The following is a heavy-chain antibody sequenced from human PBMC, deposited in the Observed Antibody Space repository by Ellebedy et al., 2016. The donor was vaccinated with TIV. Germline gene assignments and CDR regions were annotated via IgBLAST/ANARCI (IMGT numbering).Heavy chain of an antibody. CDR3: ARAHYSYGSSY. CDR2: ISAYNGNT. V-gene: IGHV1-18*01. D-gene: IGHD5-18*01. CDR1: GYTFTSYG. J-gene: IGHJ4*02. Sequence: ASVKVSXXASGYTFTSYGISWVRQAPGQGLEWMGWISAYNGNTNYAQKLQGRVTMTTDTSTSTAYMELRSLRSDDTAVYYCARAHYSYGSSYWGQGTLVTVSS.